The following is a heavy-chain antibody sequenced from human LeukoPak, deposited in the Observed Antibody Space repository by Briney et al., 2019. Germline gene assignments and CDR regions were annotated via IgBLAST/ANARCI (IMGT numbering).Heavy chain of an antibody. CDR3: ARVLRRGWFVTEPPTFDY. Sequence: GGSLRLSCAASGFTFSSYAMSWVRQAPGKGLQWVANIKRDGSLKDLVDSVKGRFTISRDNAKNSLYLQMNSLRAEDTAVYYCARVLRRGWFVTEPPTFDYWGQGILVTVSS. D-gene: IGHD3-10*01. CDR2: IKRDGSLK. CDR1: GFTFSSYA. V-gene: IGHV3-7*01. J-gene: IGHJ4*02.